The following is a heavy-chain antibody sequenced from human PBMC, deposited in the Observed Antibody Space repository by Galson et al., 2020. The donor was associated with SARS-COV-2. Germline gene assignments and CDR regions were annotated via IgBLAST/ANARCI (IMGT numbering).Heavy chain of an antibody. CDR1: GFTFSSSS. CDR3: TRDQWAQGQQLLSFYYYGMDV. CDR2: ISSSSTYI. Sequence: GESLKISCVGSGFTFSSSSMNWVRQAPGKGLEWVSLISSSSTYIYYADSVKGRFTISRDNAKNSLYLEMNSLRVEDTAVYYCTRDQWAQGQQLLSFYYYGMDVWGQGTTVTVSS. V-gene: IGHV3-21*01. D-gene: IGHD6-13*01. J-gene: IGHJ6*02.